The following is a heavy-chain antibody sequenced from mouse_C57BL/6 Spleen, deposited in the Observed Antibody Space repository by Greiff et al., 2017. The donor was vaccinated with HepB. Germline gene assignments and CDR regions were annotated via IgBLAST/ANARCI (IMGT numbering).Heavy chain of an antibody. D-gene: IGHD2-12*01. Sequence: VQLQQSGTVLARPGASVKMSCKTSGYTFTSYWMHWVKQRPGQGLEWLGAIYPGNSDTSYNQKFKGKAKLTAVTSASTAYMELSSLTNEDSAVYYGTKNSDYWFAYWGQGTLVTVAA. CDR1: GYTFTSYW. J-gene: IGHJ3*01. CDR2: IYPGNSDT. CDR3: TKNSDYWFAY. V-gene: IGHV1-5*01.